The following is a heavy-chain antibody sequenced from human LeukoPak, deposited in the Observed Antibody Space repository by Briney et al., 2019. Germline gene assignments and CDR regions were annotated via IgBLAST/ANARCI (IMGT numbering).Heavy chain of an antibody. Sequence: GGSLRLSCAASGFTFSSYSMNWVRQAPGKGLEWVSSISSSSYIYYADSVKGRFTISRDNSKNTLYLQMNSLRAEDTAVYYCAKVRIAARLFDYWGQGTLVTVSS. CDR1: GFTFSSYS. D-gene: IGHD6-6*01. J-gene: IGHJ4*02. V-gene: IGHV3-21*04. CDR3: AKVRIAARLFDY. CDR2: ISSSSYI.